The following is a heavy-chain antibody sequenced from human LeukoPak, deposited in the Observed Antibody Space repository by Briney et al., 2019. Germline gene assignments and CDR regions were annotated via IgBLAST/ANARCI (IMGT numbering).Heavy chain of an antibody. V-gene: IGHV1-8*01. D-gene: IGHD3-10*01. CDR3: ARDLKRGYSYGSGNSNFDY. J-gene: IGHJ4*02. CDR2: MNPHSGDT. Sequence: ASVKVSCKASGHTFTNFEINWVRQAPGQGFEWMGWMNPHSGDTEFARKFQARVTMTSDTSTTTAYLELSSLRIEDTAVYYCARDLKRGYSYGSGNSNFDYWGQGTLVAVSS. CDR1: GHTFTNFE.